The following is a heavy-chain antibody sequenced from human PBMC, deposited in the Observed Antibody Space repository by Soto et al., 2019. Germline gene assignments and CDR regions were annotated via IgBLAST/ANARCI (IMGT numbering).Heavy chain of an antibody. J-gene: IGHJ4*02. V-gene: IGHV4-59*01. CDR2: IYYSGST. CDR3: AREDSSGYSFDY. D-gene: IGHD3-22*01. CDR1: GGSISSYY. Sequence: PSETLSLTCTVSGGSISSYYLSWIRQPPGKGLEWIGYIYYSGSTNYNPSLKSRVTISVDTSKNQFSLKLSSVTAADTAVYYCAREDSSGYSFDYWGQGTLVTVYS.